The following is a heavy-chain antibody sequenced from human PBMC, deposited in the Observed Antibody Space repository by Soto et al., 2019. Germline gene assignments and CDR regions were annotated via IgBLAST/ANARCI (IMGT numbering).Heavy chain of an antibody. Sequence: QVQLVQAGAEVKKPGASVKVSCKASGYIFTSYNINWVRQAAGHGLEWMGWVNPDSGHTGYAQKFQGRVTMTRDTPIGRAHVERRRLTREDTAVYCCARSAPCSNAALECLYDMEVGVKGASVTVSS. V-gene: IGHV1-8*02. J-gene: IGHJ6*03. CDR3: ARSAPCSNAALECLYDMEV. D-gene: IGHD4-4*01. CDR1: GYIFTSYN. CDR2: VNPDSGHT.